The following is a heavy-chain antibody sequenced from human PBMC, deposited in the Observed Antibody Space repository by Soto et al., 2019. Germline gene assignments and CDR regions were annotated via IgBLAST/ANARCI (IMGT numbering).Heavy chain of an antibody. V-gene: IGHV3-53*04. J-gene: IGHJ5*02. CDR1: GFTVSSNY. Sequence: EVQLVEAGGGLVQPGGSLRLSCAASGFTVSSNYMSWVRQAPGKGLEWVSVIYSGGSTYYADSVKGRFTISRHNSKNTLYLQMNSLRAEDTAVYYCARSLGYIVDDNWVDPCVQGTLVTDSS. D-gene: IGHD3-22*01. CDR3: ARSLGYIVDDNWVDP. CDR2: IYSGGST.